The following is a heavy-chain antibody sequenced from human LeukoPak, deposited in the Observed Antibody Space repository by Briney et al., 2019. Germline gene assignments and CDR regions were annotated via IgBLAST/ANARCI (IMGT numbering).Heavy chain of an antibody. CDR1: GGSISSSSYY. CDR3: ARVGVNDAFDI. Sequence: SETLSLTCTVSGGSISSSSYYWGWIRQPPGKGLEWIGSIYYSGSTYYNPSLKSRVTISVDTSKNQFSLKLSSVTAADTAVYYCARVGVNDAFDIWGQGTMVTASS. D-gene: IGHD3-10*01. V-gene: IGHV4-39*01. CDR2: IYYSGST. J-gene: IGHJ3*02.